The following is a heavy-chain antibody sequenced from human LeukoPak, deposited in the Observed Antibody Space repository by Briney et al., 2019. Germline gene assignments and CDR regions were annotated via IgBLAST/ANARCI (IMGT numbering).Heavy chain of an antibody. Sequence: PGGSLRLSCAASGFTFSSYAMSWVRQAPGKGLEWVSGISGSSSNTYYADSMKGRFTISRDNSKNTLYLQMNSQRAEDTAVYYCAKDGGLWVSAHWGDSWGRGTLVTVSS. CDR1: GFTFSSYA. V-gene: IGHV3-23*01. J-gene: IGHJ4*02. D-gene: IGHD7-27*01. CDR3: AKDGGLWVSAHWGDS. CDR2: ISGSSSNT.